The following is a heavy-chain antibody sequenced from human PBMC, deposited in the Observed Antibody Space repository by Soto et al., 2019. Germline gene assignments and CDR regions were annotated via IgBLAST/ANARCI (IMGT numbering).Heavy chain of an antibody. J-gene: IGHJ3*02. D-gene: IGHD4-17*01. Sequence: TCTVSGGSISSGGYHWSWIRQHPGKGLEWIGYIDYNGSTYYNPSLKSRVTISVDTSKNQFSLKLSSVTAADTAVYYCTTGIPGMTTVTIGAFDIWGQGTMVTVSS. V-gene: IGHV4-31*03. CDR1: GGSISSGGYH. CDR2: IDYNGST. CDR3: TTGIPGMTTVTIGAFDI.